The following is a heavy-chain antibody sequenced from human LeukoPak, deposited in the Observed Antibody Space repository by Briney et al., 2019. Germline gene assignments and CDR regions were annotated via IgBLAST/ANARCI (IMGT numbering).Heavy chain of an antibody. V-gene: IGHV3-64D*09. J-gene: IGHJ4*02. CDR1: GFTFSNYD. CDR3: VKAITVSANFDC. CDR2: ISSNGGNT. Sequence: PGGPLRLSCSASGFTFSNYDMYWVRQAPGKGLEYVSAISSNGGNTYYADSVKGRFTISRDNSKNTLYLQMSSLRTEDTAIYYCVKAITVSANFDCWGQGTLVTVSS. D-gene: IGHD2-21*02.